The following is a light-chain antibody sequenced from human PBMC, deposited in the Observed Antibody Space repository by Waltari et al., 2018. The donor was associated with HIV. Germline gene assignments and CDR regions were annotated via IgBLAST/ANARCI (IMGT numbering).Light chain of an antibody. CDR1: IRDVGNYNL. Sequence: QSALTQPASVSGSPGQPLTISCTGTIRDVGNYNLVSWYQQHPGNAPKVLIYEVRQRPSGVSDRFSGSKSGNTASLTISGLQAEDEAHYYCCSYAGSSTLVFGGGTKLTVL. J-gene: IGLJ3*02. CDR2: EVR. CDR3: CSYAGSSTLV. V-gene: IGLV2-23*02.